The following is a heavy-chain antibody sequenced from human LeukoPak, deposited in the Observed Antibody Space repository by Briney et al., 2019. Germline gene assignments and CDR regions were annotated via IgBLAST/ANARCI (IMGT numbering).Heavy chain of an antibody. V-gene: IGHV3-9*01. CDR3: AKDAQYDILTGYPSY. CDR2: ISWNSGSI. Sequence: PGGSLRLSCAASGFTFDDYAMHWVRQAPGKGLEWVSGISWNSGSIGYADSVKGRFTISRDNAKNSLYLQMNSLRAEDTALYYCAKDAQYDILTGYPSYWGQGTLVTVSS. CDR1: GFTFDDYA. D-gene: IGHD3-9*01. J-gene: IGHJ4*02.